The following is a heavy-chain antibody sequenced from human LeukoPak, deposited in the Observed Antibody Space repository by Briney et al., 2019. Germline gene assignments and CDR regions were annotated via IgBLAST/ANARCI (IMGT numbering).Heavy chain of an antibody. CDR1: GGSISRYY. CDR2: ISYSGST. CDR3: ARHLYESRGQTSFDY. D-gene: IGHD3-22*01. V-gene: IGHV4-59*08. J-gene: IGHJ4*02. Sequence: SETLSLTCTVSGGSISRYYWSWIRQPPGKGLEWVGYISYSGSTNYNPSLKSRVTISVDTSQNQFSLKLSSVTAADTAMYYCARHLYESRGQTSFDYWGQGTLVTVSS.